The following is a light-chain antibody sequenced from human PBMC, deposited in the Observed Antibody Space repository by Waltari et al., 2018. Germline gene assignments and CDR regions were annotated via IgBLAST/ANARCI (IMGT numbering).Light chain of an antibody. CDR2: DVS. Sequence: QSALTQPASVSGSPGQSITISCSGTSSDIGYYNYVSWYQQHPGKAPKLMIYDVSDRPSGVSNRFSGSKSDTTASLTISGLQAEDEADYYCSTLTSSNTLLFGGGTKLTVL. CDR3: STLTSSNTLL. V-gene: IGLV2-14*03. CDR1: SSDIGYYNY. J-gene: IGLJ2*01.